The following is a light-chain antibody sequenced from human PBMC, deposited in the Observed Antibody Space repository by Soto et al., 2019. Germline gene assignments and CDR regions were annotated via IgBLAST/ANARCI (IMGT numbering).Light chain of an antibody. V-gene: IGLV2-14*01. CDR1: SNDVVDYNY. CDR3: GSFGGTTTRYV. J-gene: IGLJ1*01. CDR2: EAR. Sequence: QSALTQPASVSGSPGQSITISCTGTSNDVVDYNYVSWFQQHPGKAPKLIIYEARYRPSGVSNRFSGSKSGNTASLTISGLQAEDEADYFCGSFGGTTTRYVFGPGTKVTVL.